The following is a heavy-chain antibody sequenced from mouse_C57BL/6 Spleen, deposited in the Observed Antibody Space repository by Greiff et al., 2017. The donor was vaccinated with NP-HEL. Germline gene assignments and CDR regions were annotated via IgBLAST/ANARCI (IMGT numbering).Heavy chain of an antibody. Sequence: VKVVESGPGLVQPSQSLSITCTVSGFSLTSYGVHWVRQSPGKGLEWLGVIWSGGSTDYNAAFISRLSISKDNSKSQVFFKMNSLQADDTAIYYCARNDDYDAGGFDYWGQGTTLTVSS. CDR1: GFSLTSYG. V-gene: IGHV2-2*01. CDR2: IWSGGST. CDR3: ARNDDYDAGGFDY. D-gene: IGHD2-4*01. J-gene: IGHJ2*01.